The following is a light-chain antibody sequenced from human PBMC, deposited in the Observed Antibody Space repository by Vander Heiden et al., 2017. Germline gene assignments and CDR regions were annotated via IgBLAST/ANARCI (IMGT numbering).Light chain of an antibody. CDR1: RANIGNNN. V-gene: IGLV1-51*01. J-gene: IGLJ7*01. Sequence: VPTQPPSVSPAPRQKVTISCSASRANIGNNNVSGYQQLPGTAPKLLIYDNRKRPSGIPERYSASTSGTSATLGITGVQTGDESDYYSGTWDGGLSDLVFGGGTQLTVL. CDR3: GTWDGGLSDLV. CDR2: DNR.